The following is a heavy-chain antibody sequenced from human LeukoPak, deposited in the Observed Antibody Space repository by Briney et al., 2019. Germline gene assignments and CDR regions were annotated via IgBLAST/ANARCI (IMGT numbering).Heavy chain of an antibody. D-gene: IGHD5-12*01. CDR3: ARGGYDLRTALDY. Sequence: ASVKVSCKASGYTFTGYKMHWVRQAPGQGLEWMGWINPNSGGTNYAQKFRGRVTMTRDTSISTAYMELSRLRSDDTAVYYCARGGYDLRTALDYWGQGTLVTVSS. CDR2: INPNSGGT. CDR1: GYTFTGYK. J-gene: IGHJ4*02. V-gene: IGHV1-2*02.